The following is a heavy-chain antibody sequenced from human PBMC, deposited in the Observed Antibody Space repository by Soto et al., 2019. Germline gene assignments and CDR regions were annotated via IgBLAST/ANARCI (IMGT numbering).Heavy chain of an antibody. Sequence: QVELVQSGPEVKRPGASVKVSCKTSGYTFITNGINWVRQAPGQGLEWMGWISPANGDKKYAQKFKDRVTLTSETSTATVYMELTNLRSDEAAVYFCARGRYFATTHRQWWYFDFWGRGTLVTVSS. CDR1: GYTFITNG. CDR2: ISPANGDK. CDR3: ARGRYFATTHRQWWYFDF. D-gene: IGHD6-19*01. V-gene: IGHV1-18*01. J-gene: IGHJ2*01.